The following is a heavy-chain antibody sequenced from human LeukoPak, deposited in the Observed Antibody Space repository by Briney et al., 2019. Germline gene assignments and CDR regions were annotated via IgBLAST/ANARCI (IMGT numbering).Heavy chain of an antibody. CDR2: INPSGGST. V-gene: IGHV1-46*01. Sequence: ASVKVSCKASGYIFTSYYMHWVRQAPGQGLEWMGIINPSGGSTKYAQKFQGRVTMTRDTSTSTVYMELSSLKASDTAMYYCARHADYYGSGAEIDYWGQGTLVTVSS. CDR3: ARHADYYGSGAEIDY. J-gene: IGHJ4*02. CDR1: GYIFTSYY. D-gene: IGHD3-10*01.